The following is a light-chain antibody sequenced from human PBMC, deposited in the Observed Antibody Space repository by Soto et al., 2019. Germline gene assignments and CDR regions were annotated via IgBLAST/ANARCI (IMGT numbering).Light chain of an antibody. CDR3: CSYAGSFYV. CDR1: SSDVGGYNY. V-gene: IGLV2-11*01. J-gene: IGLJ1*01. CDR2: DVS. Sequence: QSALTQPRSVSGSPGQSVTISCTGTSSDVGGYNYVSWYQQHPGKAPKLMIFDVSKGPSGVPEPFSGSKSGKTASLTISGLQAEDEADYYCCSYAGSFYVFGTGTKLTVL.